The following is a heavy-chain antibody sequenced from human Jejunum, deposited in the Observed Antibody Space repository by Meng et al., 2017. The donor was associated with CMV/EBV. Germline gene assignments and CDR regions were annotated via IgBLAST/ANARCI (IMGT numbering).Heavy chain of an antibody. Sequence: VQLVQSGAEVKEPGASVKVSCKAPGFTFTGHYMHWVRQAPGQGLEWMGWIDANSGGTNYAQKFQGRLTMTRDTSISTVYMELNRLRSDDTAVYFCARDGIRGVFFFDYWGQGTLVTVSS. J-gene: IGHJ4*02. CDR2: IDANSGGT. D-gene: IGHD1-14*01. V-gene: IGHV1-2*02. CDR3: ARDGIRGVFFFDY. CDR1: GFTFTGHY.